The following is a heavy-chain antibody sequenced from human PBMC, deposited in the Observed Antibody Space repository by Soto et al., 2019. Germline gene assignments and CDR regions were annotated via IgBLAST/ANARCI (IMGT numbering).Heavy chain of an antibody. CDR2: IYYSGST. J-gene: IGHJ3*02. CDR1: VGSISSSSYY. V-gene: IGHV4-39*01. D-gene: IGHD3-9*01. CDR3: ARLKSHGFFSLRYFACPPAEKDAFNI. Sequence: PSETLSLACTVSVGSISSSSYYWGWIRQPPGKGLEWIGSIYYSGSTYYNPSLKSRVTISVDTSKNQFSLKLSSVTAADTAVYYCARLKSHGFFSLRYFACPPAEKDAFNIGGKGTM.